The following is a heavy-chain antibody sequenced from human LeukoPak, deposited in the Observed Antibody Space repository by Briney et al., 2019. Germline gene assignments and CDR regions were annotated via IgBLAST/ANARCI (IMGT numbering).Heavy chain of an antibody. CDR1: GFTFSSYS. Sequence: PGGSLRLSCAASGFTFSSYSMNWVRQAPGKGLEWVSHISSSGSAKYYADSVKGRFTISRDNAKNSLYLQMNSLRDEDTAVFYCASGSGHWGQGTLVTVSS. D-gene: IGHD2-2*03. J-gene: IGHJ4*02. CDR2: ISSSGSAK. CDR3: ASGSGH. V-gene: IGHV3-48*02.